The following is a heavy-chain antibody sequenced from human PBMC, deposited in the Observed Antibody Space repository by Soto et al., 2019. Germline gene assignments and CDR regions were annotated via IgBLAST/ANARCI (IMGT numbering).Heavy chain of an antibody. CDR2: INSDGSST. V-gene: IGHV3-74*01. Sequence: GGSLRLSCAASGFIFENFGMSWVRQAPGKGLEWISRINSDGSSTSHADSVKGRFTISRDNAKNTLYLQMNSLRAEDTAVYYCAREFRYYYFWSGSRTYYYGMDVWGQGTTVTVSS. CDR3: AREFRYYYFWSGSRTYYYGMDV. CDR1: GFIFENFG. D-gene: IGHD3-3*01. J-gene: IGHJ6*02.